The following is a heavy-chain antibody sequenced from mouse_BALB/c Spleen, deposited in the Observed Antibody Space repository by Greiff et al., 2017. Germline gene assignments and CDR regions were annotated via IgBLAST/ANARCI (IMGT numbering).Heavy chain of an antibody. J-gene: IGHJ2*01. CDR1: GYTFTDYA. CDR2: ISTYYGDA. D-gene: IGHD2-3*01. V-gene: IGHV1S137*01. CDR3: ARDGYFDY. Sequence: VKLQESGAELVRPGVSVKISCKGSGYTFTDYAMHWVKQSHAKSLEWIGVISTYYGDASYNQKFKGKATMTVDKSSSTAYMELARLTSEDSAIYYCARDGYFDYWGQGTTLTVSS.